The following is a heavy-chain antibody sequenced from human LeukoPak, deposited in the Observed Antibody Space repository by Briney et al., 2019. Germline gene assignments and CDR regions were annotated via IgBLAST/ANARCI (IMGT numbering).Heavy chain of an antibody. J-gene: IGHJ4*02. V-gene: IGHV3-23*01. CDR2: LSGSGTTT. Sequence: GGSLRLSCTTSGFTFSSYAMTWVRQAPGKGLEWISALSGSGTTTYYANSVNGRFTISRDNSKNTLFLQMNSLRPEDTAVYYCARDPTAVSNQPQYYFDFWGQGTLVTVSS. CDR1: GFTFSSYA. D-gene: IGHD4-17*01. CDR3: ARDPTAVSNQPQYYFDF.